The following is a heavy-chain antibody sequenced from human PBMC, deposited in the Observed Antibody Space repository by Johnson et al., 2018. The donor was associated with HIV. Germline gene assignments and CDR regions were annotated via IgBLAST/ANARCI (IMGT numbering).Heavy chain of an antibody. CDR1: GFTFNTNW. CDR3: ARAYSYGVFDI. V-gene: IGHV3-74*02. D-gene: IGHD5-18*01. Sequence: VQLVESGGGVVQPGQSLRLSCVGSGFTFNTNWMHWVRQAPGKGLVWVSRINSDGSSTSYADSVKGRFTISRDNAKNTLYLQMNSLRAEDTALYYCARAYSYGVFDIWGQGTMVTVSS. CDR2: INSDGSST. J-gene: IGHJ3*02.